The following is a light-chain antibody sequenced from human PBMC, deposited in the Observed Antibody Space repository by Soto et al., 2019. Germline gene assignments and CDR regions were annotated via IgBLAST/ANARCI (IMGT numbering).Light chain of an antibody. CDR2: KAS. V-gene: IGKV1-5*03. Sequence: DIQMTQSPSTLSGSVGDRVTITCRASQTISSWLAWYQQKPGKAPKLLIYKASTLKSGVPSRFSGSGSGTEFTLTLSSLHPDDFATYYCQQYNSYSEEFGQGTKVELK. CDR3: QQYNSYSEE. CDR1: QTISSW. J-gene: IGKJ1*01.